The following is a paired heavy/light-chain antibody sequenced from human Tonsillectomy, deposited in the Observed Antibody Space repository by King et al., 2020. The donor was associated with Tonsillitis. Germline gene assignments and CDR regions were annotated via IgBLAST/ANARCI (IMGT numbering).Light chain of an antibody. V-gene: IGKV1-6*01. CDR1: QAIGND. Sequence: AIQVTQSPSSLSASVGDRVTITCRASQAIGNDLGWYQWKPGKAPKLLIYAASTLQSGVPSRFRGDGSGTDFTLTISSLQPEDFATYYCLQDYNYPRTFGPGTKVEIK. J-gene: IGKJ1*01. CDR2: AAS. CDR3: LQDYNYPRT.
Heavy chain of an antibody. J-gene: IGHJ5*02. CDR2: INHSGNI. Sequence: QVQLQQWGTGLLKPSETLSLTCAVYGGSFNGFYWTWIRRPPGKGLEWLGEINHSGNIYYNPSLEGRVTISVDMSKNQFSLKIDSVTVADTAAYYCARGARRCTGTRCHSWIWFDPWSQGTLVTVSS. D-gene: IGHD2-8*02. CDR3: ARGARRCTGTRCHSWIWFDP. V-gene: IGHV4-34*01. CDR1: GGSFNGFY.